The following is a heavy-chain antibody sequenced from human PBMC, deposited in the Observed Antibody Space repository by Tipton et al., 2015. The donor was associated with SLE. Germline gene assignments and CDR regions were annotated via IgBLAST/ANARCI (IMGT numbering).Heavy chain of an antibody. CDR3: AKDTAMVTDYYYGMDV. D-gene: IGHD5-18*01. CDR1: GFTFSSYA. J-gene: IGHJ6*02. CDR2: ISGSGGST. Sequence: GSLRLSCAASGFTFSSYAMSWVRQAPGKGLEWVSAISGSGGSTYYADSVKGRFTISRDNSKNTLYLQMNSLRAEDTAVYYCAKDTAMVTDYYYGMDVWGQGTTVTVSS. V-gene: IGHV3-23*01.